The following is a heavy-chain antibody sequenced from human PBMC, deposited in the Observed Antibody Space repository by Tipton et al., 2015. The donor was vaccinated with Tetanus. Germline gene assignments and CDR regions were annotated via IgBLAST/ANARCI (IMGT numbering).Heavy chain of an antibody. Sequence: TLSLTCAVYGGSFSGYYWSWIRQPPGKGLEWIGEINHSGSTNYNPSPKSRVTMSLDTSKNQFSLKLNSVTAADTAVYYCARGMVSWGIFPYWGQGTLVTVSS. V-gene: IGHV4-34*01. CDR2: INHSGST. CDR3: ARGMVSWGIFPY. J-gene: IGHJ4*02. D-gene: IGHD2-8*01. CDR1: GGSFSGYY.